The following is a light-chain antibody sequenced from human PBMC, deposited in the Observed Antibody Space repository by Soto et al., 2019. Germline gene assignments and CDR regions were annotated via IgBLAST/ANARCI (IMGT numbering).Light chain of an antibody. Sequence: EIVLTQSPATLSLSPGERATLSCRASQTVGSFLAWYQHKPGQAPRLLIYNTSKRANGIPARFSGSGSGTDFTLTISSLEPEDFAVYYCQQRYNWPPFTFGGGTKVEMK. CDR2: NTS. J-gene: IGKJ4*01. CDR1: QTVGSF. CDR3: QQRYNWPPFT. V-gene: IGKV3-11*01.